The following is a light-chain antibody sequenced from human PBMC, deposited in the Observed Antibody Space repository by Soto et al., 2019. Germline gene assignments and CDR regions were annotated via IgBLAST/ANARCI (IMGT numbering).Light chain of an antibody. CDR2: GNR. J-gene: IGLJ3*02. Sequence: QLVLTQPPSVSGAPGQRVTIPCTGNSSNLGAGYDVHWYQQLPGTAPKRVIYGNRNRPSGVPERFSGSKSGTSASLAITGLQAEDEGDYYCQAYDYSLTASVFGGGTKLTVL. V-gene: IGLV1-40*01. CDR3: QAYDYSLTASV. CDR1: SSNLGAGYD.